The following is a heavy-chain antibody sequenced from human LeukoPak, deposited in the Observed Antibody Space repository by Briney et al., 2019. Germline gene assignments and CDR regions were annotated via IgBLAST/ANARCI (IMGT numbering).Heavy chain of an antibody. V-gene: IGHV3-23*01. J-gene: IGHJ6*02. CDR3: AKNLYCGGGSCYPSALGMDV. CDR2: ISGSGNRT. Sequence: GGSLGLSCAASGFTFSNAWMNWVRQAPGKGLEWVSSISGSGNRTYYADSVKGRFTISRDNSKNTLFLQMNSLRAEDTAVYYCAKNLYCGGGSCYPSALGMDVWGQGTTVTVSS. D-gene: IGHD2-15*01. CDR1: GFTFSNAW.